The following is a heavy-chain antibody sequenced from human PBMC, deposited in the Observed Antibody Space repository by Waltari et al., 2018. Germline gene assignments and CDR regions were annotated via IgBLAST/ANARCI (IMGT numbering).Heavy chain of an antibody. CDR3: TTDRDWDYYGSGSHMDV. D-gene: IGHD3-10*01. CDR2: KMSMYVTG. CDR1: GGTFSSYA. J-gene: IGHJ6*04. V-gene: IGHV1-69*05. Sequence: QVQLVQSGAEVKKPGSSVKVSCKASGGTFSSYANSWGRQAPGQGLAWMGGKMSMYVTGKYAKKCQGRATITTDESTSTAYMELSSSRSADTAVYYCTTDRDWDYYGSGSHMDVWGKGTTVTVSS.